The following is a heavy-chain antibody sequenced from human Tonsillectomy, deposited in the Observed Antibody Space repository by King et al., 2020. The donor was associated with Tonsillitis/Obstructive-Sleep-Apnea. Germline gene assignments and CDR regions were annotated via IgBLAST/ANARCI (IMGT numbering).Heavy chain of an antibody. J-gene: IGHJ6*03. CDR2: LTWTGGSI. V-gene: IGHV3-9*01. CDR3: AKERNTFANYYYMDV. CDR1: GLTFDNYV. Sequence: VQLVESGGGLVQPGGSLRLSCTVSGLTFDNYVMHWVRQAPGKGLEWVSALTWTGGSIGYAASVQGRFTISRDNGKNSRYLHMNSLRPEDTAFYYCAKERNTFANYYYMDVWGKGTTVTVSS. D-gene: IGHD2-2*02.